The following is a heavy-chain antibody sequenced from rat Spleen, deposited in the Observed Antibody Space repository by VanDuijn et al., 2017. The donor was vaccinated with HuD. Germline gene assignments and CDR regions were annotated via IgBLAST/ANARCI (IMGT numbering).Heavy chain of an antibody. CDR1: GFSLSSYG. CDR3: ARTGYYDGSFDYVMDP. V-gene: IGHV2-13*01. D-gene: IGHD1-12*02. CDR2: IWGNGNT. Sequence: QVQLKESGPGLVQPSQTLSLTCTVPGFSLSSYGVIWVRQPTGKGLEWMGVIWGNGNTNYKSPLKSRLSISRDTSKSQVLLKMNSLQTEDTAMYFCARTGYYDGSFDYVMDPWGQGASVTVSS. J-gene: IGHJ4*01.